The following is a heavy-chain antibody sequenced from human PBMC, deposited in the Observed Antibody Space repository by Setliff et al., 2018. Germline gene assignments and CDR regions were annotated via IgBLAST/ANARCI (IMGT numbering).Heavy chain of an antibody. CDR3: ARHGHYYDSSIDY. CDR1: GYSFTSYW. CDR2: IYPGDSDT. Sequence: GESLKISCKGSGYSFTSYWTGWVRQMPGKGLEWMGIIYPGDSDTRYSPSFQGQVTISADKSISTAYLQWSSLKASDTAMYYCARHGHYYDSSIDYWGQGTLVTVSS. D-gene: IGHD3-22*01. J-gene: IGHJ4*02. V-gene: IGHV5-51*01.